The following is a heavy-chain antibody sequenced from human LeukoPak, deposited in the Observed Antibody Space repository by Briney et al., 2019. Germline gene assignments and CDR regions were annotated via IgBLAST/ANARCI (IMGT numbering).Heavy chain of an antibody. CDR1: GGSFSGYY. D-gene: IGHD3-3*01. Sequence: PSETLSLTCAVYGGSFSGYYWSWIRQPPGKGLEWIGEIKHSGSTNYNPSLKSRVTISVDTSKNQFSLKLSSVTAADTAVYYCARGHRITIFGVVIMRPPYYMDVWGKGTTVTVSS. V-gene: IGHV4-34*01. J-gene: IGHJ6*03. CDR2: IKHSGST. CDR3: ARGHRITIFGVVIMRPPYYMDV.